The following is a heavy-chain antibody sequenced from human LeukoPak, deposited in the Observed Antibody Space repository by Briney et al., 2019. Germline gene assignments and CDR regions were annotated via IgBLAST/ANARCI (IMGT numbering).Heavy chain of an antibody. Sequence: GGSLRLSCAASGFTFSDYYMSWIRQAPGKGLEWVSYISSSGSTIYYADSVKGRFTFSRDNAKNSLYLQMNSLRAEDTAVYYCARGGGPTVTTQSSIDYWGREPWSPSPQ. D-gene: IGHD4-17*01. J-gene: IGHJ4*02. CDR3: ARGGGPTVTTQSSIDY. CDR1: GFTFSDYY. V-gene: IGHV3-11*01. CDR2: ISSSGSTI.